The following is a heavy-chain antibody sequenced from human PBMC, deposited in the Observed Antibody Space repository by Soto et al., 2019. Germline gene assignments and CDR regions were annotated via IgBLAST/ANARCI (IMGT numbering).Heavy chain of an antibody. CDR1: GGSISSGGYY. D-gene: IGHD2-2*01. CDR3: ARAGVVVPAAIRPRPNWFDP. V-gene: IGHV4-31*03. Sequence: QVQLQESGPGLVKPSQTLSLTCTVSGGSISSGGYYWSWIRQHPGNGLEWIGYIYYSGSTYYNPSLKRRVTISVDTSKNQFSLKLSSVTAADTAVYYCARAGVVVPAAIRPRPNWFDPWGQGTLVTVSS. J-gene: IGHJ5*02. CDR2: IYYSGST.